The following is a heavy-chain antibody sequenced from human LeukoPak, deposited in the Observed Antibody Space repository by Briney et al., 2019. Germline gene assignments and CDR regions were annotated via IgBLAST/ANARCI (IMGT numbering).Heavy chain of an antibody. J-gene: IGHJ4*02. CDR3: AKVLAYYFDY. CDR1: GFTFSSYA. Sequence: GGSLRLSCGASGFTFSSYAMSWVRQAPGKGLEWGSAIGSGTYYADSVKGRFTISRDNSKNTLYLQMNSLRAEDTAVYYCAKVLAYYFDYWGQGTLVTVSS. V-gene: IGHV3-23*01. CDR2: IGSGT.